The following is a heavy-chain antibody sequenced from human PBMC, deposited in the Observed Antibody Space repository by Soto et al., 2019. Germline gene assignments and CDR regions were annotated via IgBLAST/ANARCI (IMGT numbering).Heavy chain of an antibody. D-gene: IGHD3-3*01. CDR3: ARDLIFEWLSLPLGAFDI. V-gene: IGHV3-30-3*01. CDR2: ISYDGSNK. CDR1: GFAFSSYA. J-gene: IGHJ3*02. Sequence: QVQLVESGGGVVQPGRSLRLSCAASGFAFSSYAMHWVRQAPGKGLEWVAVISYDGSNKYYADSVKGRFTISRDNSKNTLYLQMNSLRAEDTAVYYCARDLIFEWLSLPLGAFDIWGQGTMVTVSS.